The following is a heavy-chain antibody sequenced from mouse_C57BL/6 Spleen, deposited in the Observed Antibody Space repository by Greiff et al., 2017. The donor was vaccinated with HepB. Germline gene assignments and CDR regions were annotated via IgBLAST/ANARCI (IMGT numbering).Heavy chain of an antibody. CDR2: IDPSDSYT. V-gene: IGHV1-50*01. CDR3: ARTPYDYDGFYYAMDY. Sequence: QVQLQQPGAELVKPGASVKLSCKASGYTFTSYWMQWVKQRPGQGLEWIGEIDPSDSYTNYNQKFKGKATLTVDTSSSTAYMQLSSLTAEDSAVYYCARTPYDYDGFYYAMDYWGQGTSVTVSS. CDR1: GYTFTSYW. J-gene: IGHJ4*01. D-gene: IGHD2-4*01.